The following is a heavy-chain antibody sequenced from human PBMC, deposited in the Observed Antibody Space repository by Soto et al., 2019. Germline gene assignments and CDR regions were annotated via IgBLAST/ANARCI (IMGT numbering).Heavy chain of an antibody. V-gene: IGHV3-11*01. CDR1: GFTFSDYY. CDR2: ISGSGSTI. J-gene: IGHJ1*01. Sequence: QVQLVESGGGLVKPGGSLRLSCAASGFTFSDYYMSWIRQAPGKGLEWVSHISGSGSTIYFADSVKGRFTISRDNAKNSLYLQMNSPRAEDTAVYYCARDCSSSSCYGYFQHWGQGTRVTVSS. D-gene: IGHD2-2*01. CDR3: ARDCSSSSCYGYFQH.